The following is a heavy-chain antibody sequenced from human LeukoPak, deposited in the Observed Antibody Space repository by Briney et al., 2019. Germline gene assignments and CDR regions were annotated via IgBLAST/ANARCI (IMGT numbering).Heavy chain of an antibody. CDR3: AKGTSHSLTHPSWASEN. Sequence: PGGSLRLSCAASGFTFSSYGMHWVRQAPGKGLEWVAFIRYDGSNKYYADSVKGRFTISRDNSKNTLYLQMNSLRAEDTAVYYCAKGTSHSLTHPSWASENWGQGTLVTVSS. CDR1: GFTFSSYG. CDR2: IRYDGSNK. D-gene: IGHD3-16*01. V-gene: IGHV3-30*02. J-gene: IGHJ4*02.